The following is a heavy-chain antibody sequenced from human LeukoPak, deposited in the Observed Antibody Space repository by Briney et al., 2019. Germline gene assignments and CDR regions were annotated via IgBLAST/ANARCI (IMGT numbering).Heavy chain of an antibody. Sequence: GGSLRLSCAASGFTFSSYAMSWVRQAPGKGLEWVSAISGSGGSTYYADSVKGRFTISRDNSKNTLYLQMNSLRAEDTAVYFCAKEEYDILTAYSDYWGQGTLVTVSS. V-gene: IGHV3-23*01. CDR3: AKEEYDILTAYSDY. J-gene: IGHJ4*02. D-gene: IGHD3-9*01. CDR2: ISGSGGST. CDR1: GFTFSSYA.